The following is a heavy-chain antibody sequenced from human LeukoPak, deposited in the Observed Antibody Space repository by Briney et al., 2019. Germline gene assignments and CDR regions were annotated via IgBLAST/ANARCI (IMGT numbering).Heavy chain of an antibody. V-gene: IGHV3-30*02. J-gene: IGHJ4*02. CDR3: ANWEAAERYYFDY. CDR1: GFTFSSYG. D-gene: IGHD2-15*01. Sequence: GGSLRLSCAASGFTFSSYGMHWVRQAPGKGLEWVAFIRYDGSNKYYADSVKGRFTISRDNSKNTLYLQMNSLRAEDTAVYYCANWEAAERYYFDYWGQGTLVTVSP. CDR2: IRYDGSNK.